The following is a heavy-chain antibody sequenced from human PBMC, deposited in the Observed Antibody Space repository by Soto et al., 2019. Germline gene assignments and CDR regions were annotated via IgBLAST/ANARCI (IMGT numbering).Heavy chain of an antibody. Sequence: QVQLQESGPRLVKPSGSLSLTCAVSGDSITGKHSWNWVRQAPTEGLEWIGEIFHTGFTNYNPSLQRRVTISLDTSKNQFSLIVNSVTAADTAVYFCASAPDFSASGTMYIDKWGQGILVTVSS. CDR3: ASAPDFSASGTMYIDK. CDR2: IFHTGFT. CDR1: GDSITGKHS. D-gene: IGHD3-10*01. V-gene: IGHV4-4*02. J-gene: IGHJ4*02.